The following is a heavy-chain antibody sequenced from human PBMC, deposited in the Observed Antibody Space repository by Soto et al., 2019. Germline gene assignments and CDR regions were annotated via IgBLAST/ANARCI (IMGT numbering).Heavy chain of an antibody. Sequence: ASVKVSCKASGYTLTGYYMHWVRQAPGQGLEWMGWINPNSGGTNYAQKFQGWVTMTRDTSISTAYMELSRLRSDDTAVYYCARSPYDFWSGYYRGAAETDAFDIWGQGTMVTVSS. CDR1: GYTLTGYY. CDR3: ARSPYDFWSGYYRGAAETDAFDI. V-gene: IGHV1-2*04. D-gene: IGHD3-3*01. CDR2: INPNSGGT. J-gene: IGHJ3*02.